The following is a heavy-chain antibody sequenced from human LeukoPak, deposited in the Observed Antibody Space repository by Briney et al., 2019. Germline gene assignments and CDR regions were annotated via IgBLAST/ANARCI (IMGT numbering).Heavy chain of an antibody. V-gene: IGHV1-46*01. CDR2: IYPRDGST. J-gene: IGHJ4*02. CDR1: GYTFTTYG. Sequence: ASVKVSCTASGYTFTTYGLSWVRQAPGQGLEWMGMIYPRDGSTSYAQNFQGRVTVTRDTSTTTVHMELRGLRSEDTAVYYCARDQEGFDYWGQGTVVTVSS. CDR3: ARDQEGFDY.